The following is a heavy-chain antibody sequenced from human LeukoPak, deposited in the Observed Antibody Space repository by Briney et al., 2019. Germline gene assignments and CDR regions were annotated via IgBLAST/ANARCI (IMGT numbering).Heavy chain of an antibody. D-gene: IGHD3-10*01. Sequence: PGGSLRLSCAASGFTFSSYAMHWVRQPPGKGLQWVTEISYDGNKKTYVDSAKGRFTISRDNSKNTLYLQMNSLRDEDTAVYYCARGAQKILSFGEYPSDAFDIWGQGTMVSVSS. CDR3: ARGAQKILSFGEYPSDAFDI. V-gene: IGHV3-30-3*01. J-gene: IGHJ3*02. CDR1: GFTFSSYA. CDR2: ISYDGNKK.